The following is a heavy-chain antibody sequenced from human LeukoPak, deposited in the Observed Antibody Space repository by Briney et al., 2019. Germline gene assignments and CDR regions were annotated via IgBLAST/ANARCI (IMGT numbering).Heavy chain of an antibody. CDR2: ISSSGSTI. V-gene: IGHV3-48*03. J-gene: IGHJ4*02. Sequence: PGGSLRLSCTASGFTFSSYAMNWVRQAPGKGLEWVSYISSSGSTIYYADSVKGRFTISRDNAKNSLYLQMNSLRAEDTAVYYCARDGMYYYDSSGYYYHEVYYFDYWGQGTLVTVSS. CDR3: ARDGMYYYDSSGYYYHEVYYFDY. CDR1: GFTFSSYA. D-gene: IGHD3-22*01.